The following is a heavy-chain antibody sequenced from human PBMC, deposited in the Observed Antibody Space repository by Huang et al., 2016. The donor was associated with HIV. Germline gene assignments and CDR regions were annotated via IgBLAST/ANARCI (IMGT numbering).Heavy chain of an antibody. CDR1: GFIFDNFG. CDR2: IRSDGSNE. Sequence: QVPLVESGGGVVQPGGSLRLSCGASGFIFDNFGMHWVGQAPGKGLEWVAVIRSDGSNEYNGESVKGRFSISRDNFENMVYLQMNSLGDGDTAIYYCARAVDGFNSKGFYMDVWGKGTAVIVSS. V-gene: IGHV3-30*02. CDR3: ARAVDGFNSKGFYMDV. J-gene: IGHJ6*03. D-gene: IGHD5-12*01.